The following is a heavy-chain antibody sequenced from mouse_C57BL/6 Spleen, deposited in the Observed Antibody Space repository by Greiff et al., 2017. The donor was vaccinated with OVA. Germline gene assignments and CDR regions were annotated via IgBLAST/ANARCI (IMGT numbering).Heavy chain of an antibody. CDR3: ARGEIYYGNYGGYFDV. CDR1: GYTFTSYD. V-gene: IGHV1-85*01. D-gene: IGHD2-1*01. CDR2: IYPRDGST. J-gene: IGHJ1*03. Sequence: VQLQQSGPELVKPGASVKLSCKASGYTFTSYDINWVKQRPGQGLEWIGWIYPRDGSTKYNEKFKGKATLTVDTSSSTAYMELHSLTSEDSAVYFCARGEIYYGNYGGYFDVWGTGTTVTVSS.